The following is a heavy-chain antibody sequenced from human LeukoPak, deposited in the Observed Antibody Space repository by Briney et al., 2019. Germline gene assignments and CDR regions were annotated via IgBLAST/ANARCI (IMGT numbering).Heavy chain of an antibody. CDR3: ARGGFGEFQYYYYGMDV. D-gene: IGHD3-10*01. Sequence: ASVKVSCKASRYTFTGYYMHWVRQAPGQGLEWMGWINPNSGGTNYAQKFQGRVTMTRDTSISTAYMELSRLRSDDTAVYYCARGGFGEFQYYYYGMDVWGQGTTVTVSS. J-gene: IGHJ6*02. V-gene: IGHV1-2*02. CDR2: INPNSGGT. CDR1: RYTFTGYY.